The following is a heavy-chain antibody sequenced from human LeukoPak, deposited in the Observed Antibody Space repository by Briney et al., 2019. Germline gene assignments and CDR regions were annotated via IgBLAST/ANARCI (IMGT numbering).Heavy chain of an antibody. CDR1: GYTFTGYY. J-gene: IGHJ5*02. V-gene: IGHV1-2*02. CDR3: ARDRSLWFGELLVRTNNWFDP. CDR2: INPNSGGT. D-gene: IGHD3-10*01. Sequence: GASVKVSCKASGYTFTGYYMHWVRQAPGQGLEWMGWINPNSGGTNYAQKFQGRVTMTRDTSISTAYMELSRLRSDDTAVYYCARDRSLWFGELLVRTNNWFDPWGQGTLVTVSS.